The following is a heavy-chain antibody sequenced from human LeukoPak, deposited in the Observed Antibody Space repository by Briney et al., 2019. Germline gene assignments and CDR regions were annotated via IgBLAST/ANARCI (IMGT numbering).Heavy chain of an antibody. CDR3: ASLPHIWGYYDSSGAIDY. Sequence: SETLSLTCTVSGYSTSSIAYYWVWIRQPPGKGLEWIGSVYYTGSTYYNPSLKSRATISVDTSNTQFSLKLTSLSAADTAVYYCASLPHIWGYYDSSGAIDYWGQGTLVTVSS. CDR1: GYSTSSIAYY. D-gene: IGHD3-22*01. V-gene: IGHV4-39*01. J-gene: IGHJ4*02. CDR2: VYYTGST.